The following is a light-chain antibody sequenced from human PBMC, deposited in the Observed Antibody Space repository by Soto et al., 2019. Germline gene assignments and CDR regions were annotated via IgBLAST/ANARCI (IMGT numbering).Light chain of an antibody. J-gene: IGKJ4*02. CDR1: RYLTTN. V-gene: IGKV3-15*01. CDR2: PAS. Sequence: EILLTQSPATLSVSPGQSATLSCRASRYLTTNLAWYQQKPGQAPRLLIYPASTRATGIPARFSGSGSGAEFTLTITNVQSEDFALYYCQEYNEWPRFGGGTKVEI. CDR3: QEYNEWPR.